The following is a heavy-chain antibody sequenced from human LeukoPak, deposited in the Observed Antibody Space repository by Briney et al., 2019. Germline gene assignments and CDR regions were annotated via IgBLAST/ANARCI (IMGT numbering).Heavy chain of an antibody. J-gene: IGHJ5*02. CDR2: ISAYNGNT. CDR1: GYTFTSYD. V-gene: IGHV1-18*01. D-gene: IGHD6-6*01. Sequence: ASVKVSCKASGYTFTSYDINWVRQATGQGLEWMGWISAYNGNTNYAQKLQGRVTMTTDTSTSTAYMELRSLRSDDTAVYYCARFGYSSSSPSWFDPWGQGTLVTVSS. CDR3: ARFGYSSSSPSWFDP.